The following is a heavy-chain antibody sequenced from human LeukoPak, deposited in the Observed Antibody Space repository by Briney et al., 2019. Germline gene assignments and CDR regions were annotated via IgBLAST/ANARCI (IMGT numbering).Heavy chain of an antibody. D-gene: IGHD2-15*01. CDR2: IYYSGST. Sequence: PSETLSLTCTVSGGSISSYYWSWIRQPPGKGLEWIGYIYYSGSTIYNPSLKSRVTISVDTSKNQFSLKLSSVTAADTAVYYCARDHCSGGSCYPGGMDVWGKGTTVTVSS. CDR3: ARDHCSGGSCYPGGMDV. CDR1: GGSISSYY. J-gene: IGHJ6*04. V-gene: IGHV4-59*01.